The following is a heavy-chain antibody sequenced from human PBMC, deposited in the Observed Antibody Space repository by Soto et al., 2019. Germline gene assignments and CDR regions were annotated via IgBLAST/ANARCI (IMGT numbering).Heavy chain of an antibody. J-gene: IGHJ4*02. CDR2: IYYSGRA. CDR1: GGSISSSSYY. V-gene: IGHV4-39*02. CDR3: ESRVYNGSQPASYHY. Sequence: QLQLQESGPGLVKPSETLSLTCTVSGGSISSSSYYWGWIRQPPGKGLEWIGSIYYSGRAYYNPSLKSRVTIAVDTSKNHVSLKLTSVTAADTAVYHVESRVYNGSQPASYHYWGEGTLLPVST. D-gene: IGHD1-26*01.